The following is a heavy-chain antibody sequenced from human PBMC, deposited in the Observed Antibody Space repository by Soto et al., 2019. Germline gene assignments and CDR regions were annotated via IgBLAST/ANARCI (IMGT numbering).Heavy chain of an antibody. CDR1: GFTFRNFA. D-gene: IGHD3-22*01. CDR3: AKGMYYYESSGYRRFDY. Sequence: GGSLRLSCAASGFTFRNFAMNWVRQAPGKGLEWVSGISVSGGTTYYADSVRGRFTVSRDNSKNSVFLQMNSLRAEDTAVYFCAKGMYYYESSGYRRFDYWGPGPISTVST. CDR2: ISVSGGTT. J-gene: IGHJ4*02. V-gene: IGHV3-23*01.